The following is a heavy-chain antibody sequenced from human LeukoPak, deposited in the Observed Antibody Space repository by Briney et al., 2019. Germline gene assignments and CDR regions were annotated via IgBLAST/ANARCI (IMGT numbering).Heavy chain of an antibody. J-gene: IGHJ4*02. CDR1: GGSISSYY. D-gene: IGHD3-10*01. V-gene: IGHV4-59*08. CDR3: ARHSMVRGGHFDY. Sequence: PSETLSLTCTVSGGSISSYYWSWIRQPPGKGLEWIGYIYYSGSTNYNPSLKSRVTISVDTSKNQFSLKPSSVTAADTAVYYCARHSMVRGGHFDYWGQGTLVTVSS. CDR2: IYYSGST.